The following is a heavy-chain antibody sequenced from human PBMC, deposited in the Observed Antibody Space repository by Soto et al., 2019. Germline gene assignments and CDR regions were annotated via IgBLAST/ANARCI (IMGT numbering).Heavy chain of an antibody. CDR1: GYTFTSYG. J-gene: IGHJ6*02. Sequence: QVQLVQSGAEVKKPGASVKVSCKASGYTFTSYGISWVRQAPGQGLEWMGWISAYNGNTNYAQKLQGRGTMTTDTTTSTAYMELRRLRSDDKAVYYCARDGKLSGSYYSYYYYGMDVWGQGTTVTVSS. CDR3: ARDGKLSGSYYSYYYYGMDV. D-gene: IGHD1-26*01. CDR2: ISAYNGNT. V-gene: IGHV1-18*01.